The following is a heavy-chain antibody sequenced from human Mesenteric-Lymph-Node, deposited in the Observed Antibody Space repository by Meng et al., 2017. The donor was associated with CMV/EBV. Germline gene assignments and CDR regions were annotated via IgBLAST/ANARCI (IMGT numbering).Heavy chain of an antibody. CDR2: ISYDGSTK. Sequence: GESLKISCSASGFTFSNYAMHWVRQAPGKGLEWVAVISYDGSTKYYVDSVKGRFTISRDNSKNTLYLQMDSLRTEDTAIFYCARDISGASGWNCPLFWGQGAVVTVSS. V-gene: IGHV3-30-3*01. D-gene: IGHD6-19*01. CDR3: ARDISGASGWNCPLF. J-gene: IGHJ4*02. CDR1: GFTFSNYA.